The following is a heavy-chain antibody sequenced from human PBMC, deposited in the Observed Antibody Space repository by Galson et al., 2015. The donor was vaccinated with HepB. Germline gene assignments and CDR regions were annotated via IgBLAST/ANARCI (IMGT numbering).Heavy chain of an antibody. J-gene: IGHJ3*02. CDR3: AGIMVRGVKGAFDI. CDR1: GFTFSSYA. CDR2: ISSSSSYI. V-gene: IGHV3-21*01. D-gene: IGHD3-10*01. Sequence: SLRLSCAASGFTFSSYAMSWARQAPGKGLEWVSSISSSSSYIYYADSVKGRFTISRDNAKNSLYLQMNSLRAEDTAVYYCAGIMVRGVKGAFDIWGQGTMVTVSS.